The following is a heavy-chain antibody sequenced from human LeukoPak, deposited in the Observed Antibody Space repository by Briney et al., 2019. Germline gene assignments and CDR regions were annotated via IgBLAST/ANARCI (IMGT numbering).Heavy chain of an antibody. Sequence: QSGGSLRLSCAASGFTFSSYDMHWVRQATGKGLEWVSAIGTAGDTYYPGSVKGRFTISRDNAKNSLYLQMNSLRGEDTAVYYCARGLIMVWGQGTLVTVSS. J-gene: IGHJ4*02. CDR2: IGTAGDT. V-gene: IGHV3-13*01. CDR3: ARGLIMV. D-gene: IGHD4/OR15-4a*01. CDR1: GFTFSSYD.